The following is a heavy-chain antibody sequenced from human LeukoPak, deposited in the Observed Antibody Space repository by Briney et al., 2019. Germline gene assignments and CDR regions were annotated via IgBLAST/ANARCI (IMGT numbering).Heavy chain of an antibody. V-gene: IGHV3-74*01. D-gene: IGHD5-24*01. J-gene: IGHJ3*02. CDR3: ARGRWLQLWDAFDI. CDR2: INSDGSST. CDR1: GGSFSGYY. Sequence: ETLSLTCAVYGGSFSGYYWSWIRQPPGKGLVWVSRINSDGSSTSYADSVKGRFTISRDNAKNTLYLQMNSLRAEDTAVYYCARGRWLQLWDAFDIWGQGTMVTVSS.